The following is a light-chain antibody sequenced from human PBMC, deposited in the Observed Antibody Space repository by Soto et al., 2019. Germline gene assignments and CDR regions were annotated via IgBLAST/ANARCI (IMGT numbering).Light chain of an antibody. V-gene: IGKV3-20*01. CDR1: QSVSSDY. CDR2: DAS. J-gene: IGKJ2*01. CDR3: HQYGSSPDT. Sequence: EIVLTQSPGTLSLSSGERATLSCRASQSVSSDYLAWYQQKPGQAPRLVISDASRRATGIPDRFSGSGSGTEFTLTISRLEPEDFALYYCHQYGSSPDTFGQGTKLQIK.